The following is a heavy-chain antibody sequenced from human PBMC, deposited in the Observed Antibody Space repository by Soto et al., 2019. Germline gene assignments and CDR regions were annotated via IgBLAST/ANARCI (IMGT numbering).Heavy chain of an antibody. CDR3: ARDPLGYCSSTSCYFLNRAFDI. Sequence: GASVKVSCKASGYTFTSYGISWVRQAPGQGLEWMGWTSAYNGNTNYAQKLQGRVTMTTDTSTSTAYMELRSLRSDDTAVYYCARDPLGYCSSTSCYFLNRAFDIWGQGTMVTVSS. D-gene: IGHD2-2*01. J-gene: IGHJ3*02. CDR1: GYTFTSYG. V-gene: IGHV1-18*01. CDR2: TSAYNGNT.